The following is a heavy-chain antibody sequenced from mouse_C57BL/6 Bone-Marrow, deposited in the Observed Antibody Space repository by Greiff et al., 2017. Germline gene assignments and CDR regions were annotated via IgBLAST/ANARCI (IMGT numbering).Heavy chain of an antibody. CDR3: ASGLSYFDD. V-gene: IGHV1-81*01. J-gene: IGHJ2*01. Sequence: QVHVKQSGAELARPGASVKLSCKASGYTFTSYGISWVKQRTGQGLEWIGEIYPRSGNTYYNEKFKGKATLTADKSSSTAYMELRSLTSEDSAVYFCASGLSYFDDWGQGTTLTVSS. CDR2: IYPRSGNT. CDR1: GYTFTSYG.